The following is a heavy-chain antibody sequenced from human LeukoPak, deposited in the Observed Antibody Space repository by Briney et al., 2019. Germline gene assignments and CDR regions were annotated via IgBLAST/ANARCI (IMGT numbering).Heavy chain of an antibody. D-gene: IGHD2-2*01. J-gene: IGHJ4*02. CDR3: ATSTSSEGYYFDY. V-gene: IGHV1-46*01. Sequence: ASVKVSCKASGYTFTSYYMHWVRQAPGQGLEWMGIINPSGGSTSYAQKFQGRVTMTRDTSTSTVYMELSSLGSEDTAVYYCATSTSSEGYYFDYWGQGTLVTVSS. CDR1: GYTFTSYY. CDR2: INPSGGST.